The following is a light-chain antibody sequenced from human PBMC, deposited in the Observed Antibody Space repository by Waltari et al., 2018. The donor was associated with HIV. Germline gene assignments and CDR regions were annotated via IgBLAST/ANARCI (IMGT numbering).Light chain of an antibody. V-gene: IGKV4-1*01. J-gene: IGKJ1*01. CDR1: QSVSYSSNNKNY. Sequence: DIVMTQSPDSLVVSLGERATINCKSSQSVSYSSNNKNYLAWYQQKLGQPPKLLIYWASTRESGVPDRFSGSGSGTDFTLTISSLQAEDVAVYYCQQYYSTPLTFGQGTKVEIK. CDR3: QQYYSTPLT. CDR2: WAS.